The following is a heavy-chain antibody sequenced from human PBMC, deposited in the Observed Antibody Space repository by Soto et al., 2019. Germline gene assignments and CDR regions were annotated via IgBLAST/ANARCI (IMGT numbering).Heavy chain of an antibody. J-gene: IGHJ4*02. Sequence: GVLRLSCAASGCTLSSYWMHWVRQAPGKGLVWVSRINSDGSSTNYADSVKGRFTISRDNAKNTLYLQMNSLRAEDTAVYYCARDPGTGYYDSSGYYYDWGQGTLVTVSS. CDR2: INSDGSST. V-gene: IGHV3-74*01. D-gene: IGHD3-22*01. CDR3: ARDPGTGYYDSSGYYYD. CDR1: GCTLSSYW.